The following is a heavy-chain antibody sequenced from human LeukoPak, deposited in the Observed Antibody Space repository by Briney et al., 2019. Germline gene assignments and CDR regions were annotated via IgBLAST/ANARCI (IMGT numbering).Heavy chain of an antibody. D-gene: IGHD3-22*01. CDR3: AKDLDTMIVVPLDY. CDR2: ISYDGSNK. J-gene: IGHJ4*02. CDR1: GFTFSSYA. V-gene: IGHV3-30-3*01. Sequence: GGSLRLSCAASGFTFSSYAMHWVRQAPGKGLEWVAVISYDGSNKYYADSVKGRFTISRDNSKNMLYLQMNSLRAEDTAVYYCAKDLDTMIVVPLDYWGQGTLVTVSS.